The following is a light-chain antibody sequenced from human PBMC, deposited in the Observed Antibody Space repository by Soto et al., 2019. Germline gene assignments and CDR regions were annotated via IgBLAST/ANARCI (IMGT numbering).Light chain of an antibody. J-gene: IGKJ5*01. CDR2: HAS. V-gene: IGKV1-5*01. CDR1: HSVSNG. CDR3: QQYTRYS. Sequence: DIXMTQSPSSLXAFGGDRVIMXCRASHSVSNGYVWYQQSAGTARKVLIYHASNLQSGVPSRFSGSVSGTECTLTISSLQPDEFATDYCQQYTRYSFGQGTRLEIK.